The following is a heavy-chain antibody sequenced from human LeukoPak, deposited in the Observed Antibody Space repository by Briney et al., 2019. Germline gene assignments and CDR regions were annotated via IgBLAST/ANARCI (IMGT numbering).Heavy chain of an antibody. V-gene: IGHV1-2*02. Sequence: ASVKVSCKASGYTFTGYYMHWVRQAPGQGLEWMGWINPNSGGTNYAQKFQGRVTMTRDTSISTAYMELSRLRSDDTAVYFCARRVVPAATYYFDYWGQGTLVTVSS. CDR1: GYTFTGYY. CDR2: INPNSGGT. D-gene: IGHD2-2*01. CDR3: ARRVVPAATYYFDY. J-gene: IGHJ4*02.